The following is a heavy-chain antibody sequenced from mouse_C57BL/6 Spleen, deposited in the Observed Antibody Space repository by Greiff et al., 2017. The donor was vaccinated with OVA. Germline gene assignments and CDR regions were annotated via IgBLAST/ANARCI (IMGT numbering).Heavy chain of an antibody. Sequence: QVQLQQPGAELVKPGASVKLSCKASGYTFTSYWMHWVKQRPGQGLEWIGMIHPTSGSTNYNEKFKSKATLTVDKSSSTAYMQLSSLTSEDSAVYYCAPNYYGSSYGFAYWGQGTLVTVSA. CDR3: APNYYGSSYGFAY. J-gene: IGHJ3*01. CDR2: IHPTSGST. CDR1: GYTFTSYW. V-gene: IGHV1-64*01. D-gene: IGHD1-1*01.